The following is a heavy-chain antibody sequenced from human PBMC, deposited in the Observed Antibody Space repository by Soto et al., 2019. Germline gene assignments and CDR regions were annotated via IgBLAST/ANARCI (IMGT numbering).Heavy chain of an antibody. D-gene: IGHD6-19*01. V-gene: IGHV4-31*03. J-gene: IGHJ5*01. Sequence: SETLSLTSTVSGRPVSSGGYYWTWIRQFPGKGLEWIGYIYHIGSPSYNPSLKSRLSMSLDASKNQFSLNLTSVTAADTAIYYCVRDRALDSSGHWFDSWGQGTLVT. CDR1: GRPVSSGGYY. CDR3: VRDRALDSSGHWFDS. CDR2: IYHIGSP.